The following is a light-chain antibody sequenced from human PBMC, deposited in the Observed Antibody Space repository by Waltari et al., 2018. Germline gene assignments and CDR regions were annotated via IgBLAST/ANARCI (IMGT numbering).Light chain of an antibody. CDR1: ACPKDD. CDR3: AAWDDSLDGWV. CDR2: KDT. Sequence: SYELTQPPSVSVSPGQTARITCSGDACPKDDAQWYQQKPGQVPVLVMYKDTERPSGIPERFSGSKSGTTASLAISGLQSEDEAAYYCAAWDDSLDGWVYGGGTKLTVL. J-gene: IGLJ3*02. V-gene: IGLV3-25*02.